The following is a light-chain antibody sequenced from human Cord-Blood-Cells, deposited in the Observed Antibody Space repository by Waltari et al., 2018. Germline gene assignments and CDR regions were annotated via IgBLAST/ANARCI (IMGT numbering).Light chain of an antibody. CDR2: DAS. Sequence: DIVLTQSPATLSLSPGERATLSCRASQSVSSYLAWYQQQPGQAPRLLIYDASNRATGIPARFRGSGSGTDFTLTISSLEPEDFSVYYCQQRSNWPRTFGQGTKVEIK. CDR1: QSVSSY. V-gene: IGKV3-11*01. J-gene: IGKJ1*01. CDR3: QQRSNWPRT.